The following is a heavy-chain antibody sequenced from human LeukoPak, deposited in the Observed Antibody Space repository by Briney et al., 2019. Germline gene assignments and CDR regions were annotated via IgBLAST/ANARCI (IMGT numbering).Heavy chain of an antibody. V-gene: IGHV3-30*02. Sequence: GGSLRLSCAASGFTFSSYGMHWVRQAPGKGLEWVAFIRYDGSNKYYADSVKGRFTISRDNSKNTLYLQMNSLRTEDTAVYYCAKDRPNYDFWSGYYTWGQGTLVTSPQ. D-gene: IGHD3-3*01. CDR1: GFTFSSYG. J-gene: IGHJ5*02. CDR2: IRYDGSNK. CDR3: AKDRPNYDFWSGYYT.